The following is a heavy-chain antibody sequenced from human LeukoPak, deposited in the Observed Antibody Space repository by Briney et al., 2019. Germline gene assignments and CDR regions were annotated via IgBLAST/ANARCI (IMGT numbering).Heavy chain of an antibody. J-gene: IGHJ4*02. CDR1: GYTFPNYW. Sequence: PGESPKISCKGSGYTFPNYWIGWVRQMPGKGLEWMGIIYPGDSNTRYSPSFQGQVTISADKSISTAYLQWSSLKASDTAMYYCARFAYGSDYFPGHYWGQGTLVTVSS. CDR2: IYPGDSNT. V-gene: IGHV5-51*01. D-gene: IGHD3-22*01. CDR3: ARFAYGSDYFPGHY.